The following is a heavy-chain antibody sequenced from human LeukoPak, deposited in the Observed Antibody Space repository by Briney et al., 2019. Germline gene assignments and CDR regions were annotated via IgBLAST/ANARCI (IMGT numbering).Heavy chain of an antibody. CDR2: ISSSGSTK. J-gene: IGHJ4*02. CDR1: GFIFSSYE. V-gene: IGHV3-48*03. Sequence: PGGSLRLSCEASGFIFSSYEMNWVRQAPGKGLEWVSYISSSGSTKYYADSVKGRFTISRDNSKNTLYLQMNSLRAEDTAVYYCAKDPDCTSGICYTFFDYWGQGTLVTVSS. CDR3: AKDPDCTSGICYTFFDY. D-gene: IGHD2-8*01.